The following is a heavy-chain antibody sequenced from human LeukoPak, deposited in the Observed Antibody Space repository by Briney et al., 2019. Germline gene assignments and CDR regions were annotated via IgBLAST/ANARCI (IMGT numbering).Heavy chain of an antibody. CDR3: ARNKPIVGFFGMDV. D-gene: IGHD2/OR15-2a*01. J-gene: IGHJ6*02. CDR2: ISYGGTNE. CDR1: GFTFSNAW. V-gene: IGHV3-30*03. Sequence: GGSLRLSCAASGFTFSNAWMSWVRQSPAKGLEWVAVISYGGTNEYYADSVKGRFTISRDNSNNTLYLQMSSLRPEDTAVYYCARNKPIVGFFGMDVWGQGTTVTVSS.